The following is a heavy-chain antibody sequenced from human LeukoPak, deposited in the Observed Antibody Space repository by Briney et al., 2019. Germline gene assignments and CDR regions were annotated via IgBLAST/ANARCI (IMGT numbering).Heavy chain of an antibody. J-gene: IGHJ4*02. V-gene: IGHV3-23*01. Sequence: GGSLRLSCAASGFTFSNYAMSWVRQVSGKGLEWVSGLSSRGTSTFYADSLKGRFTISRDNSKNTLYLQMDSLTAEDTAVYYCAKEDSRGHWFDYWGQGTLVTVSS. CDR2: LSSRGTST. CDR3: AKEDSRGHWFDY. D-gene: IGHD3-22*01. CDR1: GFTFSNYA.